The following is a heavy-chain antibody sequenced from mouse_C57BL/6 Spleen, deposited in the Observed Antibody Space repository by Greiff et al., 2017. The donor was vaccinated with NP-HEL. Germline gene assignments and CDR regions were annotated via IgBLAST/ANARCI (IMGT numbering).Heavy chain of an antibody. CDR3: AKSYYYGSSYLYYYAMDY. J-gene: IGHJ4*01. V-gene: IGHV5-17*01. Sequence: EVKLMESGGGLVKPGGSLKLSCAASGFTFSDYGMHWVRQAPEKGLEWVAYISSGSSTIYYADTVKGRFTISRDNAKNTLFLQMTSLRSEDTAMYYCAKSYYYGSSYLYYYAMDYWGQGTSVTVSS. CDR1: GFTFSDYG. D-gene: IGHD1-1*01. CDR2: ISSGSSTI.